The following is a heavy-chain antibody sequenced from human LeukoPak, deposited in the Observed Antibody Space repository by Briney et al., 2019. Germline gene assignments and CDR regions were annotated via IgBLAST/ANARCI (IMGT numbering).Heavy chain of an antibody. D-gene: IGHD3-3*01. V-gene: IGHV3-7*03. J-gene: IGHJ4*02. CDR1: GFTFSTYA. CDR2: IKLDGSEK. Sequence: GGSLRLSCAASGFTFSTYAIHWVRQAPGKGLEWVANIKLDGSEKNYVDSVKGRFTISRDNTKNSLYLQMNSLRAEDTAVFYCARDQYDTWSRRGNFDSWGQGTLVIVSS. CDR3: ARDQYDTWSRRGNFDS.